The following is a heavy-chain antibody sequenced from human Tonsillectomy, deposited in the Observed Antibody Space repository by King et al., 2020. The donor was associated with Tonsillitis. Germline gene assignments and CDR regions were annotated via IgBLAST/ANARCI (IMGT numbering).Heavy chain of an antibody. CDR3: TTYRSYSCGWTDY. D-gene: IGHD6-19*01. CDR1: GFTFSNAG. V-gene: IGHV3-15*01. J-gene: IGHJ4*02. CDR2: IKGKTDGGTT. Sequence: VQLVESGGGLVKPGGSLRLSCAASGFTFSNAGMSWVRQAPGKGLEWVGRIKGKTDGGTTDYAAPVKGRFTISRADSKNTLYLQMNSLKTEVTAVYYCTTYRSYSCGWTDYWGQGTLVTVSS.